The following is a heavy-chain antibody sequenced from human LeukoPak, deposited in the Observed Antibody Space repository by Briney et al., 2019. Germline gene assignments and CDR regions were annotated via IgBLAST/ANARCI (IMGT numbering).Heavy chain of an antibody. Sequence: PGGSLRLSCAASGFTFSSFTMNWVRQAPGKGLEWVSSISSTSAYKYYADSVKGRFTISRDNAKDSLYLQMNSLRAEDTAVYYCARDLGYGETLVDFDYWGQGTLVTVSS. CDR1: GFTFSSFT. CDR2: ISSTSAYK. V-gene: IGHV3-21*01. CDR3: ARDLGYGETLVDFDY. J-gene: IGHJ4*02. D-gene: IGHD4-17*01.